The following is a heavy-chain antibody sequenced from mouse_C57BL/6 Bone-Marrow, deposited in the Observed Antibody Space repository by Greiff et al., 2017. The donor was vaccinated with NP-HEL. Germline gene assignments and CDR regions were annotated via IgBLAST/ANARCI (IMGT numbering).Heavy chain of an antibody. CDR3: ARDYYGSSYAMDY. J-gene: IGHJ4*01. D-gene: IGHD1-1*01. Sequence: QVQLQQSGPELVKPGASVKISCKASGYAFSSSWMNWVKQRPGKGLEWIGRIYPGDGDTNYNGKFKGKATLTADKSSSTAYMQLSSLTSEDSAVYFGARDYYGSSYAMDYWGQGTSVTVSS. CDR1: GYAFSSSW. CDR2: IYPGDGDT. V-gene: IGHV1-82*01.